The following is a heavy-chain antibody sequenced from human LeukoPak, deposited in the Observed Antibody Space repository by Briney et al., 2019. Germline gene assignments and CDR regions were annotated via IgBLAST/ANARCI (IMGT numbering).Heavy chain of an antibody. J-gene: IGHJ6*02. CDR2: ISYDGSNK. CDR1: GFTFSSYA. CDR3: ARDDIVVVPAAMGGYYYYGMDV. D-gene: IGHD2-2*01. V-gene: IGHV3-30-3*01. Sequence: GGSLRLSCAASGFTFSSYAMHWVRQAPGKGLEWVAVISYDGSNKYYADSVKGRFTISRDNSKNTLYLQMNSLRAEDTAVYYCARDDIVVVPAAMGGYYYYGMDVWGQGTTVTVSS.